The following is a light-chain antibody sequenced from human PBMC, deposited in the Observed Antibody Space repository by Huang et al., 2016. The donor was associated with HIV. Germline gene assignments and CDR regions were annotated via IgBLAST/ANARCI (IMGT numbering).Light chain of an antibody. CDR2: WAS. J-gene: IGKJ4*01. CDR3: QQYYSTPLT. Sequence: DIVMTQSPDSLAVSLGARATIKCKSSQSLLHSSNSRNYLAWYQQKVGQPPKWLMYWASTRQSGVPGRFSGGGSGTDFTLSISGLQAEDVATYYCQQYYSTPLTFGGGTKVEIK. V-gene: IGKV4-1*01. CDR1: QSLLHSSNSRNY.